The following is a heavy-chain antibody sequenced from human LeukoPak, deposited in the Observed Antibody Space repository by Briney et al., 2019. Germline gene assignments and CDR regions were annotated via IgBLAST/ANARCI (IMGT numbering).Heavy chain of an antibody. CDR1: GFNFRSYS. CDR2: IISSSSTM. Sequence: GGSLRLSCSASGFNFRSYSMNWVRQAPGKGLEWISYIISSSSTMYYADSVEGRFTISRDNAKNSLYLQMNSLRAEDTAVYYCARGRRPGDTALFYMDVWGKGTTVTVSS. V-gene: IGHV3-48*04. CDR3: ARGRRPGDTALFYMDV. D-gene: IGHD5-18*01. J-gene: IGHJ6*03.